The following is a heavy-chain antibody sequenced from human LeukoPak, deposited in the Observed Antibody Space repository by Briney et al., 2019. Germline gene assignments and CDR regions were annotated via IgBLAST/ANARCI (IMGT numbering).Heavy chain of an antibody. D-gene: IGHD3-3*01. CDR2: IKQDGSEK. CDR1: GFTFSSYW. Sequence: GGSLRLSCAASGFTFSSYWMSWLRQAPGKRLEMVANIKQDGSEKYCVDSVKGRFTISRDNAKNSLYLQMNSLRAEDTAVYYCARIFDAWSGITFDYWGQGTLVTVSS. CDR3: ARIFDAWSGITFDY. V-gene: IGHV3-7*01. J-gene: IGHJ4*02.